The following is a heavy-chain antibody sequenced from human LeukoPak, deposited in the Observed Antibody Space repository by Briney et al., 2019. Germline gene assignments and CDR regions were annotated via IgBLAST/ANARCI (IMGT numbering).Heavy chain of an antibody. Sequence: KSGGSLRLSCTASGFTFGDYAMSWFRQAPGKGLEWVSFVRSKAFGGTTEYAASVKGRFTISRDDSKTVAYLQMNSLKTEDTAVYYCTRGTNYYDSSGYYSPFDYWGQGTLVTVSS. V-gene: IGHV3-49*05. CDR3: TRGTNYYDSSGYYSPFDY. J-gene: IGHJ4*02. D-gene: IGHD3-22*01. CDR2: VRSKAFGGTT. CDR1: GFTFGDYA.